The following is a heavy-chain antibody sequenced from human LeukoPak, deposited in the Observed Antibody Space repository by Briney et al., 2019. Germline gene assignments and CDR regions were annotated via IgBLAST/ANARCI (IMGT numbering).Heavy chain of an antibody. V-gene: IGHV3-23*01. J-gene: IGHJ4*02. Sequence: GGSLRLSCAASGFTFSNCAMSWVRQAPEKGLEWVSGISGSGSSTYYADSVKGRFTISRDNSENTLSLQMNSLGADDTAIYYCAKSCNSGNCYYNYWGQGTLVTVSS. CDR2: ISGSGSST. CDR3: AKSCNSGNCYYNY. D-gene: IGHD2/OR15-2a*01. CDR1: GFTFSNCA.